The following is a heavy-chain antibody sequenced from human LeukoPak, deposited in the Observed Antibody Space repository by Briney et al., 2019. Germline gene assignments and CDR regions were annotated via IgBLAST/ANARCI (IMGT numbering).Heavy chain of an antibody. J-gene: IGHJ6*02. V-gene: IGHV1-58*02. CDR3: AALGPTYYYDSSGYYYYYGMDV. CDR1: GFTFTSSA. Sequence: GASVKVPCKASGFTFTSSAMQWVRQARGQRLEWIGWIVVGSGNTNYAQKFQERVTITKDMSTSTAYMELSSLRSEDTAVYYCAALGPTYYYDSSGYYYYYGMDVWGQGTTVTVSS. D-gene: IGHD3-22*01. CDR2: IVVGSGNT.